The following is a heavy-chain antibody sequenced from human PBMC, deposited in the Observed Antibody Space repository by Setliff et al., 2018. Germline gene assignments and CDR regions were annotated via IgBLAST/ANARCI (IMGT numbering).Heavy chain of an antibody. CDR3: VRSSAPQVVLAADFDF. Sequence: GASVKVSCKTSGYTFTNFGISWVRQAPGQGLEWLGSISPYSGNTNYPQWLQDRVTMTIDTSATTVYMELQSLRSDDTAVYYCVRSSAPQVVLAADFDFWGQGTPVTVSS. D-gene: IGHD6-19*01. V-gene: IGHV1-18*01. J-gene: IGHJ4*02. CDR1: GYTFTNFG. CDR2: ISPYSGNT.